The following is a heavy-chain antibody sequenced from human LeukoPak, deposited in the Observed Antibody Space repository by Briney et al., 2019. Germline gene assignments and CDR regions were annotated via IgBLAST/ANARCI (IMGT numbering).Heavy chain of an antibody. CDR2: MRTDGSVP. CDR1: GFSVTTHG. Sequence: GGSLRLSCAAFGFSVTTHGMSWVRQAPGEGLEWVANMRTDGSVPSYVDSVKGRFTISKDNAKNSLYLQMNSLRAEDTALYHCAGNNGMDVWGQGTTVIVSS. CDR3: AGNNGMDV. V-gene: IGHV3-7*03. J-gene: IGHJ6*02.